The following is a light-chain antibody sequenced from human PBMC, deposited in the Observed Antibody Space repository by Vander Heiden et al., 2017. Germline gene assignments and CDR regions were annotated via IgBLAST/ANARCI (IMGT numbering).Light chain of an antibody. V-gene: IGLV3-1*01. CDR3: QAWDSSTGV. CDR1: KLGDKY. CDR2: QDS. J-gene: IGLJ2*01. Sequence: SYELTQPPSVSVSPGQTASITCSGDKLGDKYACWYQQKPGQSPVRVIYQDSKRPSGIPERFSGSNSGNNANLTISGTQAMEEAYYYCQAWDSSTGVFGGGTKLTVL.